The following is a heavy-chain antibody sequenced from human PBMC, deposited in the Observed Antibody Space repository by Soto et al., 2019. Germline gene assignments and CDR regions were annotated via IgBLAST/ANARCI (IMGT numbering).Heavy chain of an antibody. Sequence: ASVKVSCKASGYTFTSYGISWVRQAPGQGLEWMGWISAYNGNTNYAQKLQGRVTMTTDTSTSTAYMELRSLRSDDTAVYYCAREKSAYSSSWLDYWGQGTLVTVSS. V-gene: IGHV1-18*01. CDR3: AREKSAYSSSWLDY. J-gene: IGHJ4*02. CDR1: GYTFTSYG. CDR2: ISAYNGNT. D-gene: IGHD6-13*01.